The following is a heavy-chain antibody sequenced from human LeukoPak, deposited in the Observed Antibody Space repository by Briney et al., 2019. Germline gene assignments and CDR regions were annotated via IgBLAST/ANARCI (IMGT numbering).Heavy chain of an antibody. D-gene: IGHD2-2*01. V-gene: IGHV3-66*02. CDR2: IYRHGRT. J-gene: IGHJ6*02. CDR3: ARAPEHVYMPMDV. Sequence: PGGSLRLSCAASGFTVSANYMSWVRQAAGKGLECVSIIYRHGRTYYADSVKGRFTISRDSSKNTLDLQMNSLRAEDTAVYFCARAPEHVYMPMDVWGQGTTVIVS. CDR1: GFTVSANY.